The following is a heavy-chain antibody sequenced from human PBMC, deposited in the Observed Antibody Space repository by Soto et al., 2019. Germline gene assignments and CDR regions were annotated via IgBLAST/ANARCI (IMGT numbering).Heavy chain of an antibody. CDR2: IIPIFGTA. V-gene: IGHV1-69*13. CDR3: ARPIRQGYCSGGSCYSGSYYGMDV. Sequence: GASVKVSCKASGGTFSSYAISWVRQAPGQGLEWMGGIIPIFGTADYAQKFQGRVTITADESTSTAYMELSSLRSEDTAVYYCARPIRQGYCSGGSCYSGSYYGMDVWGQGTTVTVS. D-gene: IGHD2-15*01. J-gene: IGHJ6*02. CDR1: GGTFSSYA.